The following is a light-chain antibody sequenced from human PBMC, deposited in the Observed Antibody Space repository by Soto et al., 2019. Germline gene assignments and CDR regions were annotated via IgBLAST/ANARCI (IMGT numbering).Light chain of an antibody. Sequence: EIVLTQSPGTLSLSPGERATLSCRASQSVSSSYLAWYQQKLGQAPRLLIYGASSRATGTPDRFSGSGSGTDFTLTISRLEPEDFAVYYWQQYGSSPFTFGPGTKVDIK. V-gene: IGKV3-20*01. CDR1: QSVSSSY. J-gene: IGKJ3*01. CDR2: GAS. CDR3: QQYGSSPFT.